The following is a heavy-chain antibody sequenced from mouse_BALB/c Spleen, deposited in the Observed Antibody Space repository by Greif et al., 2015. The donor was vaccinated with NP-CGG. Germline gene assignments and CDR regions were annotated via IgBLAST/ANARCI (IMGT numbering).Heavy chain of an antibody. CDR2: SYPGSGSI. CDR3: ARHGPLDYDGSAFYAMDY. D-gene: IGHD2-4*01. Sequence: QVQLQQSGAELVKPGASVKLSCKASGYTFTEYTIHWVKQRSGQGLEWIGWSYPGSGSIKYNEKFKDKATLTADKSSSTVYMELSRLTSEDSAVYFCARHGPLDYDGSAFYAMDYWGQGTSVTVSS. V-gene: IGHV1-62-2*01. CDR1: GYTFTEYT. J-gene: IGHJ4*01.